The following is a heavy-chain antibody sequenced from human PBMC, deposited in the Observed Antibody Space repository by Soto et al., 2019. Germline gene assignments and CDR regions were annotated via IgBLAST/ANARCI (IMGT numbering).Heavy chain of an antibody. CDR2: INSDGSTT. V-gene: IGHV3-74*01. CDR1: GVTFSSSW. D-gene: IGHD6-13*01. Sequence: PGRSLRLSCAASGVTFSSSWMHWVRQAPGKGLVWVSRINSDGSTTNYADSVKGRFTISRDNAKNTLYLQMNSLRDEDTAVYYCARVSYSSSWYIDYWGQGTLVTVSS. CDR3: ARVSYSSSWYIDY. J-gene: IGHJ4*02.